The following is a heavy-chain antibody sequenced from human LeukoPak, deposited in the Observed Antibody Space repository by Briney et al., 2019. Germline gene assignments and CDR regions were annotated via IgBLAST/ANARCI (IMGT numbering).Heavy chain of an antibody. J-gene: IGHJ4*02. D-gene: IGHD6-19*01. CDR1: GGSISSYY. CDR2: IYYSGST. CDR3: ATASSGLDY. Sequence: PSETLSLTCTVSGGSISSYYWSWIRQPPGKGLGWIGYIYYSGSTKYNPSLKSRVTISVETSKNQFSLKLSSVTAADTAVYYCATASSGLDYWGQGTLVTVSS. V-gene: IGHV4-59*01.